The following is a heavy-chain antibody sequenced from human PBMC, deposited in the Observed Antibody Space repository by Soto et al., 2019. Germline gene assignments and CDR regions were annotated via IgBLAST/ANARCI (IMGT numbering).Heavy chain of an antibody. CDR3: AREIRRCSGGGCWYWFDP. CDR1: GGSISSGGYY. CDR2: IYYSGST. V-gene: IGHV4-31*03. J-gene: IGHJ5*02. D-gene: IGHD2-15*01. Sequence: TSETLSLTCTVSGGSISSGGYYWSWIRQHPGKGLEWIGYIYYSGSTYYNPSLKSRVTISVDTSKNQFSLKLSSVTAADTAVYYCAREIRRCSGGGCWYWFDPWGQGTLVTVSS.